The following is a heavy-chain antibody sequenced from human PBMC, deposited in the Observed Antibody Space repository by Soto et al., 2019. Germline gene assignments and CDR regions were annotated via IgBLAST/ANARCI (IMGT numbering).Heavy chain of an antibody. CDR2: TYYTSRWYN. Sequence: PSQTLSLTCAISGDSVSNKSAAWNWIRQSPSRGLEWLGRTYYTSRWYNDYAVSVMGQITINPDTSRNQFSLQLNSVTPEDTAVYYCARDRSPGSTSWYDCWGQGALVTVSS. J-gene: IGHJ5*01. CDR1: GDSVSNKSAA. V-gene: IGHV6-1*01. CDR3: ARDRSPGSTSWYDC. D-gene: IGHD2-2*01.